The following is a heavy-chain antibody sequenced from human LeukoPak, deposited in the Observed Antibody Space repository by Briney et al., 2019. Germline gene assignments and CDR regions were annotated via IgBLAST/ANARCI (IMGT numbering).Heavy chain of an antibody. D-gene: IGHD1-1*01. CDR1: GGSISSGDYY. CDR2: IYYSGST. Sequence: PSETLSLTCTVSGGSISSGDYYWSWIRQPPGKGLEWIGYIYYSGSTYDNPSLKSRVTMSVDTSKNQFSLKLSSVTAADTAVYYCARAWYNWKAFDYWGQGTLVTVSS. V-gene: IGHV4-30-4*01. J-gene: IGHJ4*02. CDR3: ARAWYNWKAFDY.